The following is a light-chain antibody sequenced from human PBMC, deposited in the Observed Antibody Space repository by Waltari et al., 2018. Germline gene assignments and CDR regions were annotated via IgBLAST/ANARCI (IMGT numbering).Light chain of an antibody. J-gene: IGLJ2*01. Sequence: QSVLTQPPSVSGAPGQRVTISCTGSSSNIGAGSDVHWYQQLPGTAPKLLIHGNTNRPSGVPDRFSGSKSGTSASLAITGLQAEDEADYYCQSYDNSPYVIFGGGTKLTVL. CDR2: GNT. CDR1: SSNIGAGSD. V-gene: IGLV1-40*01. CDR3: QSYDNSPYVI.